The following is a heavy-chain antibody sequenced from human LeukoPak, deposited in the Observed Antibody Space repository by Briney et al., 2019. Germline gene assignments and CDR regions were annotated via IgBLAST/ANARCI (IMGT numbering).Heavy chain of an antibody. CDR2: INPISGGT. J-gene: IGHJ5*02. V-gene: IGHV1-2*02. CDR1: GYTFTGYY. Sequence: GASVKVSCKASGYTFTGYYMHWVRQAPGQGLEWMGWINPISGGTNYAQKFQGRVTMTRDTSISTAYMELSRLRSDDTAVYYCARETQQQLVARVGWFDPWGQGTLVTVSS. D-gene: IGHD6-13*01. CDR3: ARETQQQLVARVGWFDP.